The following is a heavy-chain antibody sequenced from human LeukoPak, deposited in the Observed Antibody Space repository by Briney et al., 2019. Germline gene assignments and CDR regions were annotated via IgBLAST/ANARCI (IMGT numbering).Heavy chain of an antibody. CDR1: GFTFSNAW. J-gene: IGHJ4*02. CDR2: IKSKTDGGTT. D-gene: IGHD1-1*01. V-gene: IGHV3-15*01. CDR3: ARAVSELPTYNDY. Sequence: GGSLRLSCAASGFTFSNAWMSWVRQAPGKGLEWVGRIKSKTDGGTTDYAAPVKGRFTISRDNAKNTLYLQVNSLRAEDTAVYYCARAVSELPTYNDYWGQGTLVTVSS.